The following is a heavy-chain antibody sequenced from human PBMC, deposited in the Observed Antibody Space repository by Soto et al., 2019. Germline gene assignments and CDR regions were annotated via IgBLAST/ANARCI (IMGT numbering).Heavy chain of an antibody. V-gene: IGHV3-23*01. Sequence: EVQILESGGGLAQPGGSLRLSCAVSGFICSSYDMSWVRQAPGKGLEWVSTILVGGSTHYEDSVKGRFTISRDTSKNTVYLQMNSLTAGDTAMYYCAKATATGGGAFEICGQGTMVTVSS. CDR3: AKATATGGGAFEI. CDR1: GFICSSYD. D-gene: IGHD2-8*02. CDR2: ILVGGST. J-gene: IGHJ3*02.